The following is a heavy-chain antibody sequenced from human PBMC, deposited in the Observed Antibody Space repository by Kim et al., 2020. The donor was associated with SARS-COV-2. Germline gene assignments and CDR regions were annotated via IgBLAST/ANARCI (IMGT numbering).Heavy chain of an antibody. CDR3: ARSRIAEGVRPGAFDI. D-gene: IGHD6-13*01. J-gene: IGHJ3*02. Sequence: VKGRYTIARDNSKNTLSLQINGLRADDTAVYYCARSRIAEGVRPGAFDIWGQGTMVTVSS. V-gene: IGHV3-30*07.